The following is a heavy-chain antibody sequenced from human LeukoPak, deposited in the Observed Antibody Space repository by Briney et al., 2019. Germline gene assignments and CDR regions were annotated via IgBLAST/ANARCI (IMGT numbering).Heavy chain of an antibody. CDR1: GFTFSSYA. Sequence: PGGSLRLSCAASGFTFSSYAMSWVRQAPGKGLEWVSAISGGSTYYADSVKGRFTVSRDNSKNTLYLQMNSLRAEDTAVYYCAKDLLIRPLIVVAETNWGQGTLVTVSS. CDR3: AKDLLIRPLIVVAETN. D-gene: IGHD3-22*01. J-gene: IGHJ4*02. V-gene: IGHV3-23*01. CDR2: ISGGST.